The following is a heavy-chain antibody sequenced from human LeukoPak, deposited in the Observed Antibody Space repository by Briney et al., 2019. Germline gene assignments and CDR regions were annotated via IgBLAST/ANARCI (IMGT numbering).Heavy chain of an antibody. J-gene: IGHJ4*02. V-gene: IGHV4-59*01. CDR2: IYYSGST. CDR3: AGEVVGSSGWYFDY. Sequence: SETLSLTCTLSGGSISRYNKSWIRQPPGKGLEWIGYIYYSGSTKYNPPPKSRVTIPVDTSKNQSPLKRISITAAATALYYCAGEVVGSSGWYFDYWGQGTLVTVSS. CDR1: GGSISRYN. D-gene: IGHD6-19*01.